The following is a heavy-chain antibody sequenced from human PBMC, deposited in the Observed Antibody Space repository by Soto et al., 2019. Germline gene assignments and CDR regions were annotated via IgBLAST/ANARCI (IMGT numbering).Heavy chain of an antibody. CDR2: IYYSGST. CDR3: ARSSGPTVVTRD. D-gene: IGHD4-17*01. V-gene: IGHV4-39*01. CDR1: GGSISSSSYY. Sequence: QLQLQESGPGLVKPSETLSLTCTVSGGSISSSSYYWGWIRQPPGKGLEWIGSIYYSGSTYYNPSLQSRVTISVDTSKNQFSLKLSSVTAADTAVYYCARSSGPTVVTRDWGQGTLVTVSS. J-gene: IGHJ4*02.